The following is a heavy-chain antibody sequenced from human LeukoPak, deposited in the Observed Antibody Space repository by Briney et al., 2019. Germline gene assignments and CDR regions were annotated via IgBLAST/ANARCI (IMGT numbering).Heavy chain of an antibody. CDR2: ITGSGRGT. Sequence: PGGSLRLSCTASGLTFSNYATTWVRQAPGKGLEWVSSITGSGRGTYYADSVKGRFSVSRDNSQNTVFLHMNSLGADDTALYYCSKDPNGDYVGAFDMWGPGTMVTVSS. CDR3: SKDPNGDYVGAFDM. D-gene: IGHD4-17*01. J-gene: IGHJ3*02. V-gene: IGHV3-23*01. CDR1: GLTFSNYA.